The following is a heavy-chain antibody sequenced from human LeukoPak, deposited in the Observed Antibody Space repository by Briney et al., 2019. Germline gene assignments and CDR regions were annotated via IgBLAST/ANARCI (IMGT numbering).Heavy chain of an antibody. Sequence: PGGSLRLSCAASGFTFNSYAMAWVRQAPGKGLEWVSNIASGGNTYYADSVKGRFTISRDNSKKTLYLQMNNLRAEDTAVYYCAKRGISGSYYFDYWGQGTLVTVSS. CDR1: GFTFNSYA. V-gene: IGHV3-23*01. J-gene: IGHJ4*02. CDR2: IASGGNT. D-gene: IGHD3-10*01. CDR3: AKRGISGSYYFDY.